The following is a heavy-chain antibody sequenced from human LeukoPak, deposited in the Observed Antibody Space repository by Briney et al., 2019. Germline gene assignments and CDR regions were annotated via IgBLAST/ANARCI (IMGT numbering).Heavy chain of an antibody. CDR3: ARVLDRIAAAGSSDY. CDR1: GYTFTSYD. CDR2: MNPNSGNT. D-gene: IGHD6-13*01. Sequence: ASVKVSCKASGYTFTSYDINWVRQATGQGLEWMGWMNPNSGNTGLAQKFQGRVTMTRNTSISTAYMELSSLGTEDTAVYYCARVLDRIAAAGSSDYWGQGTLVTVSS. J-gene: IGHJ4*02. V-gene: IGHV1-8*01.